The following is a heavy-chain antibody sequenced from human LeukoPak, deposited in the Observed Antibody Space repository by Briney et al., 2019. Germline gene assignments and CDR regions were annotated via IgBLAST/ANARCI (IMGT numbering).Heavy chain of an antibody. Sequence: GGSLRLSCAASGFTFDDYAMHWVRRAPGKGLEWVSGISWNSGSIGYADSVKGRFTISRDNAKNSLYLQMNSLRAEDTALYYCAKSAATIILYYFDYWGQGTLVTVSS. J-gene: IGHJ4*02. CDR1: GFTFDDYA. CDR2: ISWNSGSI. D-gene: IGHD5-12*01. CDR3: AKSAATIILYYFDY. V-gene: IGHV3-9*01.